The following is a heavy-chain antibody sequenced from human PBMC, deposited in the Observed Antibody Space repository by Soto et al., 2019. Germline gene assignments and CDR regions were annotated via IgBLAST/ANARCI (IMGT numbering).Heavy chain of an antibody. J-gene: IGHJ6*02. Sequence: QVQLQESGPGLVKPSETLSLTCTVSGGSISGYYWSWIRQPPGKGLEWIGYMYNTGSTVYNPSFKRRVTISVDTTKTQFSLKLNSVTAADTAVYYCARDLWGYCGTDCSPLDVWGQGTTVTVSS. CDR2: MYNTGST. V-gene: IGHV4-59*01. CDR1: GGSISGYY. D-gene: IGHD2-21*02. CDR3: ARDLWGYCGTDCSPLDV.